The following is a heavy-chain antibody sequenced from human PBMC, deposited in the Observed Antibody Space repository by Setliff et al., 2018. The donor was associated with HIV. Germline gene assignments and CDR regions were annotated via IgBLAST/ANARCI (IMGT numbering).Heavy chain of an antibody. J-gene: IGHJ4*02. Sequence: SETLSLTCTVSGDSISSDFYWGWIRQPPGKGLEWIGSIYHSGNTYYMPSLQSRVTISVDMSKNQFSLNLNSVTAADTAVYYCARLSGGMVPNYWGPGTLVTV. D-gene: IGHD3-10*01. CDR2: IYHSGNT. V-gene: IGHV4-38-2*02. CDR3: ARLSGGMVPNY. CDR1: GDSISSDFY.